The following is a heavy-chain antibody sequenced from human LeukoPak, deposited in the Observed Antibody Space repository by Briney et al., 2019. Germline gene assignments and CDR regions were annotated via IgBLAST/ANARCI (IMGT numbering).Heavy chain of an antibody. J-gene: IGHJ6*02. CDR3: ARDYLYCSGGSCYFSNYYYYGMDV. CDR1: GFTFSSYS. CDR2: ISYDGSNK. D-gene: IGHD2-15*01. V-gene: IGHV3-30*03. Sequence: GGSLRLSCAASGFTFSSYSMNWVRQAPGKGLEWVAVISYDGSNKYYADSVKGRFTISRDNSKNTLYLQMNSLRAEDTAVYYCARDYLYCSGGSCYFSNYYYYGMDVWGQGTTVTVSS.